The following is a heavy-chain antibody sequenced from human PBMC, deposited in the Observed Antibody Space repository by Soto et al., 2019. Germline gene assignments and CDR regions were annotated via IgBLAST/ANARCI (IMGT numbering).Heavy chain of an antibody. CDR3: ARRGSGYYLAPLLFEY. Sequence: GASVKVSCKASGYTFTSYAMHWVRQAPGQRLEWMGWINAGNGNTKYSQKFQGRVTITRDTSASTAYMELSSLRSEDTAVYYCARRGSGYYLAPLLFEYWGQGTLVTVSS. D-gene: IGHD3-22*01. J-gene: IGHJ4*02. CDR2: INAGNGNT. CDR1: GYTFTSYA. V-gene: IGHV1-3*01.